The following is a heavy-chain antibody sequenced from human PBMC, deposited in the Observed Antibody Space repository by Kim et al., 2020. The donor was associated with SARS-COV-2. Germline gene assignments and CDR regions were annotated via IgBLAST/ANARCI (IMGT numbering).Heavy chain of an antibody. V-gene: IGHV1-2*02. CDR1: GYTFTGYY. CDR2: INPNSGGT. D-gene: IGHD2-2*01. J-gene: IGHJ6*03. Sequence: ASVKVSCKASGYTFTGYYMHWVRQAPGQGLEWMGWINPNSGGTNYAQKFQGRVTMTRDTSISTAYMELSRLRSDDTAVYYCARGFPDTPGYCSSTSCYLDYYYMDVWGKGTTVTGSS. CDR3: ARGFPDTPGYCSSTSCYLDYYYMDV.